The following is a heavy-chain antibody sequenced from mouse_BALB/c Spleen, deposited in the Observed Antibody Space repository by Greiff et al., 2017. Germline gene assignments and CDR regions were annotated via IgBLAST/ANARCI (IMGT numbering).Heavy chain of an antibody. CDR1: GFSLTSYG. Sequence: VKLMESGPDLVAPSQSLSITCTVSGFSLTSYGVHWVRQPPGKGLEWLVVIWSDGSTTYNSALKSRLSISKDNSKSQVFLKMNSLQTDDTAMYYCARHVGYYYAMDYWGQGTSVTVSS. V-gene: IGHV2-6-2*01. J-gene: IGHJ4*01. D-gene: IGHD3-2*02. CDR2: IWSDGST. CDR3: ARHVGYYYAMDY.